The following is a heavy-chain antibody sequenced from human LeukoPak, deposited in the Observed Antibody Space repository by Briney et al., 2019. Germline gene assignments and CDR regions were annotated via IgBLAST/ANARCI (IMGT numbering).Heavy chain of an antibody. D-gene: IGHD3-16*02. J-gene: IGHJ4*02. CDR3: ARVNYDYVWGSYRPFDY. Sequence: ASVKVSCKASGYTFTSYDINWVRQATGQGLEWMGWMNPNSGNTGYAQKFQGRVTITRNTSISTAYMELSSLRSEETAVYYCARVNYDYVWGSYRPFDYWGQGTLVAVSS. V-gene: IGHV1-8*03. CDR2: MNPNSGNT. CDR1: GYTFTSYD.